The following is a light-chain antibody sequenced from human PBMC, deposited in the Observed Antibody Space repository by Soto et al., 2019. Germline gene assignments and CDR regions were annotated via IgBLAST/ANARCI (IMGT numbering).Light chain of an antibody. CDR1: NVGRKS. CDR2: YDS. J-gene: IGLJ2*01. V-gene: IGLV3-21*01. CDR3: QVWDSSSDHHVV. Sequence: SYELTQPPSVSVAPGKTASITCAGSNVGRKSVHWYQQKPGQAPVLVIYYDSDRPSGIPERFSGSNSGNTATLTISRVEAGEEADYYCQVWDSSSDHHVVFGGGTKVTVL.